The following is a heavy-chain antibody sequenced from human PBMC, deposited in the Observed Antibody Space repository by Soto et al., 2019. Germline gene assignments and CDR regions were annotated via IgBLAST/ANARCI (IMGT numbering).Heavy chain of an antibody. D-gene: IGHD5-18*01. CDR2: IYYSGTT. CDR3: ARGRGYSYGHYYFDY. V-gene: IGHV4-31*03. J-gene: IGHJ4*02. Sequence: QVPLQESGTGLVKPSQTLSLTCTVSGGSISSAGYYWSWFSQLPGKGLEWIGDIYYSGTTYHNPSLRSRLTIAGDASQNQFSLKLSSVTDADTALYYCARGRGYSYGHYYFDYWGQGPLVTVSS. CDR1: GGSISSAGYY.